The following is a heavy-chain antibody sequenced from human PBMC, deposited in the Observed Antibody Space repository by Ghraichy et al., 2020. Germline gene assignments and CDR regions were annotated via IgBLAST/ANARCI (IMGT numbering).Heavy chain of an antibody. CDR2: INHIGST. D-gene: IGHD1-7*01. Sequence: SQTLSLTCTVSGGSFTSSSHYWGWIRQPPGKGLEYIGSINHIGSTFYNSSMRGRVTISVDTFENQLSLKMTSVTAADTAVYYCTRLDIGTTSGAWGHGTMVTVSS. CDR1: GGSFTSSSHY. CDR3: TRLDIGTTSGA. J-gene: IGHJ3*01. V-gene: IGHV4-39*01.